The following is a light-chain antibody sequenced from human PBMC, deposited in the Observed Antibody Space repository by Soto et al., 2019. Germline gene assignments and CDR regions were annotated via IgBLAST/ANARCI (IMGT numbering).Light chain of an antibody. Sequence: EIVLTQSPATLALSPGERATLSCRASQSVISYLAWYQQKPGQAPRLLIYDASNRATGIPARFSGSGSGTDFALTIRRLEPEDFAVYYCQKRSNWPPYTFGQGTKLEI. V-gene: IGKV3-11*01. CDR2: DAS. J-gene: IGKJ2*01. CDR1: QSVISY. CDR3: QKRSNWPPYT.